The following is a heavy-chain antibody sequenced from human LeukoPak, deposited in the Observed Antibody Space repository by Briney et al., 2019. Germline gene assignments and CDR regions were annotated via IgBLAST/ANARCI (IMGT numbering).Heavy chain of an antibody. V-gene: IGHV3-20*04. CDR3: ARDLRATYDY. D-gene: IGHD1-26*01. J-gene: IGHJ4*02. CDR1: GFTFSSYS. Sequence: GGSLRLSCAASGFTFSSYSMNWVRQAPGKGLEWVSGINWNGGSTGYADSVKGRFTISRDNAKNSLYLQMNSLRAEDTALYYCARDLRATYDYWGQGTLVTVSS. CDR2: INWNGGST.